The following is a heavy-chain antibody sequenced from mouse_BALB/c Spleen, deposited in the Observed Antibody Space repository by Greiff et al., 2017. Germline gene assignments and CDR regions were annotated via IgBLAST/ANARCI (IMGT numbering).Heavy chain of an antibody. V-gene: IGHV5-6*02. Sequence: DVKLVESGGDLVKPGGSLKLSCAASGFTFSSYGMSWVRQTLDKRLEWVATISSGGSYTYYPDSVKGRFTISRDNAKNTLYLQMSSLKSEDTAMYYCAKGNGNGDFDYWGQGTTRTVSS. J-gene: IGHJ2*01. CDR3: AKGNGNGDFDY. CDR1: GFTFSSYG. D-gene: IGHD2-1*01. CDR2: ISSGGSYT.